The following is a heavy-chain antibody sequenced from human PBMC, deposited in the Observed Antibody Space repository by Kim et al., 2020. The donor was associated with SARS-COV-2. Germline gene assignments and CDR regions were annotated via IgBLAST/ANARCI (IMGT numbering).Heavy chain of an antibody. V-gene: IGHV3-23*01. D-gene: IGHD6-19*01. CDR2: GANT. CDR3: ARRSGFDI. Sequence: GANTFYADSVQGRFTVSRDNSKNTLYLQMNSLRADDTAIYYCARRSGFDIWGQGTVVTVSS. J-gene: IGHJ3*02.